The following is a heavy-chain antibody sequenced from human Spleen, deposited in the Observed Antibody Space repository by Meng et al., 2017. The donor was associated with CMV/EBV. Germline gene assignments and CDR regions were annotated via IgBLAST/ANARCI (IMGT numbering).Heavy chain of an antibody. CDR2: INPTSGVT. V-gene: IGHV1-2*02. D-gene: IGHD6-19*01. CDR3: TRGRGDSGWSFQH. CDR1: GYTFIAYY. Sequence: ASVKVSCKASGYTFIAYYIYWVRQAPGQGLEWMGWINPTSGVTNYARKFQGRVTVTRDTSITTAYMELSRLRSDDTAVYYCTRGRGDSGWSFQHWGQGTLVTVSS. J-gene: IGHJ1*01.